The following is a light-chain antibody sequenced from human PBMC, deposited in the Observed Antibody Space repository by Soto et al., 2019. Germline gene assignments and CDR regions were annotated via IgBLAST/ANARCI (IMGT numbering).Light chain of an antibody. CDR1: QSVSSN. J-gene: IGKJ1*01. V-gene: IGKV3-15*01. CDR2: GAS. Sequence: EIVMTQSPATLSVSPGERVTLSCRASQSVSSNLAWYQQKPGQAPRLLIYGASTRATGIPARFSGSGSGTAFTLTLSSLQSEDFAVYYCQQCNNWPLTFGQGTKVEIK. CDR3: QQCNNWPLT.